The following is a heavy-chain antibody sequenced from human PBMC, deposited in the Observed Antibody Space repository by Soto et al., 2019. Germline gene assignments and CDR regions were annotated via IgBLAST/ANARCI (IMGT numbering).Heavy chain of an antibody. D-gene: IGHD5-18*01. CDR3: VRSRGYSYSYMGEGYYYAMDV. J-gene: IGHJ6*02. V-gene: IGHV1-69*06. CDR2: IIPILDTT. CDR1: GGTFSSYG. Sequence: VQLVQSGAEVKKPGSSVSVFCKTSGGTFSSYGMNWVRQAPGQGLEWMGGIIPILDTTNYAQKVQGRLTITADKSTSTAYMELSSLRSEDTAVYYCVRSRGYSYSYMGEGYYYAMDVWGQGTTVTVSS.